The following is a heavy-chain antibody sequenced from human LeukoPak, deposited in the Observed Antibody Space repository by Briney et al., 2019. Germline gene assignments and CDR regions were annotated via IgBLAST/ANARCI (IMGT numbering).Heavy chain of an antibody. CDR3: AGTYYDFWSGYQTSDY. CDR1: GYSISSGYY. Sequence: PSETLSLTCAASGYSISSGYYWGWIRQPPGKGLEWIGSIYHSGSTYYNPSLKSRVTISVDTSKNQFSLKLSSVTAADTAVYYCAGTYYDFWSGYQTSDYWGQGTLVTVSS. D-gene: IGHD3-3*01. V-gene: IGHV4-38-2*01. CDR2: IYHSGST. J-gene: IGHJ4*02.